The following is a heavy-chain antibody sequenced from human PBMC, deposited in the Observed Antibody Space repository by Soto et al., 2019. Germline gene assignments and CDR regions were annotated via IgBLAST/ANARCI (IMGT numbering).Heavy chain of an antibody. J-gene: IGHJ4*02. D-gene: IGHD5-12*01. Sequence: PGGSLRLSCAASGFVFNNYGMHWVRQAPGKGLDWVAAISYDGSYKFYADSVQGRFTISRDNSKNTLYLQMNSLRSEDTAVYYCAKDLFPIRDGYNFVDYCGQGALVTVSS. CDR1: GFVFNNYG. CDR3: AKDLFPIRDGYNFVDY. CDR2: ISYDGSYK. V-gene: IGHV3-30*18.